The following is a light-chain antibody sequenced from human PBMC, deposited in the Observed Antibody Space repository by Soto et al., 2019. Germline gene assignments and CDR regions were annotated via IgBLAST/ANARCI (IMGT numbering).Light chain of an antibody. Sequence: QLVLTQSPSASASLGASVKLTCTLSNGHSSYAIAWHQKQPGKGPRYLMDLNNDGSHTKGDGIPDRFSGSSSGAERYLIISSLHSEDEADYYCQTWGTGFQVFGGGTKLNVL. V-gene: IGLV4-69*01. CDR2: LNNDGSH. CDR1: NGHSSYA. J-gene: IGLJ2*01. CDR3: QTWGTGFQV.